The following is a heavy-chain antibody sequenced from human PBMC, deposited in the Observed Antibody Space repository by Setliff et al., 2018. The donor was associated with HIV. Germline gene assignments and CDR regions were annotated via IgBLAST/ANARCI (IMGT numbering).Heavy chain of an antibody. J-gene: IGHJ6*02. CDR2: IIPILGMS. CDR1: GGTFSIYA. CDR3: ARGGVCTSTSCGGNYYYGMDV. Sequence: SVKVSCKASGGTFSIYAISWVRQAPRQGLEWMGGIIPILGMSIYAQKFQGRVTITADESTSTAYMELSSLRSDDTAVYYCARGGVCTSTSCGGNYYYGMDVWGQGTTVTVSS. V-gene: IGHV1-69*10. D-gene: IGHD2-2*01.